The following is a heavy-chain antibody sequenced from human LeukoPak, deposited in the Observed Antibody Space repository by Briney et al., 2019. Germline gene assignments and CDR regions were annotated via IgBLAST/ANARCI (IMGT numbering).Heavy chain of an antibody. CDR1: GGSISSYY. CDR2: IYYSGST. D-gene: IGHD6-13*01. J-gene: IGHJ4*02. Sequence: PSETLSLTCTVSGGSISSYYWSWIRQPPGKGLEWIGFIYYSGSTTYNPSLKSRVTISVDTSKNQFSLKLSSVTAADTAVYYCARGLIAAAGVNPDYWGQGTLVTVSS. CDR3: ARGLIAAAGVNPDY. V-gene: IGHV4-59*01.